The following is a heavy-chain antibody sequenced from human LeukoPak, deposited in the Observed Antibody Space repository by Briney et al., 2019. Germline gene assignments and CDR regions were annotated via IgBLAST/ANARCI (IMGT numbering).Heavy chain of an antibody. V-gene: IGHV4-61*02. D-gene: IGHD3-16*01. CDR2: IYTSGST. Sequence: SQTLSLTCTVSGGSISSGSYYWSWIRQPAGKGLEWIGRIYTSGSTNYNPSLKSRVTISVDTSKNQFSLKLSSVTAADTAVYYCARETSQKGAHYMDVWGKGTTITISS. CDR1: GGSISSGSYY. J-gene: IGHJ6*03. CDR3: ARETSQKGAHYMDV.